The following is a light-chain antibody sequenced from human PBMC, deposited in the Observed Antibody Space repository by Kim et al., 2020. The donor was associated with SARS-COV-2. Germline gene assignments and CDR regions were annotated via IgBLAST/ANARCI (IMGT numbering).Light chain of an antibody. CDR2: YDS. CDR3: QVWDSSSDHPV. CDR1: NIGSKS. Sequence: SYELTQPPSVSVAPGKTARITCGGNNIGSKSVHWYQQKPGQAPVLVIYYDSDRPSGFPARFSGSNSGNTATLTISRVEAGDEADYYCQVWDSSSDHPVFGGGTQLTVL. J-gene: IGLJ2*01. V-gene: IGLV3-21*04.